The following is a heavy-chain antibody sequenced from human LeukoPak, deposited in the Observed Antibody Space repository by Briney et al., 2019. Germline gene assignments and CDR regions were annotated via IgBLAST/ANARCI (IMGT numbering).Heavy chain of an antibody. CDR3: ARAEYSSSSNDLDY. V-gene: IGHV1-69*06. Sequence: SVKVSCKASGGTFSSYAISWVRQAPGQGLEWMGGIIPIFGTANYAQKFQGRVTITADKSTSTTYMELSSLRSEDTAVYYCARAEYSSSSNDLDYWGQGTLVTVSS. J-gene: IGHJ4*02. CDR1: GGTFSSYA. D-gene: IGHD6-6*01. CDR2: IIPIFGTA.